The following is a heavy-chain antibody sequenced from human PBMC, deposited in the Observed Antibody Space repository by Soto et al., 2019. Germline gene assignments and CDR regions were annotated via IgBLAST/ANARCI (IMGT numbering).Heavy chain of an antibody. J-gene: IGHJ4*02. Sequence: QVQLVESGGGVVQPGKSLRLSCAASGFIFSNYGMHWVRQAPGKGLEWVAIILHDGSNKYYADSVKGRFISSRDNSKNTLYLPMNSLRAEDTAVYYCARGLPADYWGQGTLVTVSS. CDR2: ILHDGSNK. D-gene: IGHD5-12*01. CDR3: ARGLPADY. V-gene: IGHV3-30*03. CDR1: GFIFSNYG.